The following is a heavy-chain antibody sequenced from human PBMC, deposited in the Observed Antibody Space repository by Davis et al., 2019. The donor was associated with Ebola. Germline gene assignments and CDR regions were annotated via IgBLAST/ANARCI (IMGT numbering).Heavy chain of an antibody. D-gene: IGHD1-26*01. J-gene: IGHJ4*02. CDR3: ARDRRGTYYFDF. Sequence: GESLKISCAATGFTFKSYGMHWIRQPPGKGLEWVATIRSDGNDEFYADSVRGRVTISRDNSKNTVDLKLNSLRAEDTAIYYCARDRRGTYYFDFRGQGSLVIVSS. V-gene: IGHV3-33*08. CDR1: GFTFKSYG. CDR2: IRSDGNDE.